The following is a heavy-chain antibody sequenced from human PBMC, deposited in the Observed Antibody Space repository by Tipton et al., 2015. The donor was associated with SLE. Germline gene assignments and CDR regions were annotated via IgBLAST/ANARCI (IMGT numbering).Heavy chain of an antibody. D-gene: IGHD6-13*01. V-gene: IGHV4-34*01. CDR3: ARGPASSNYYYYGMDV. Sequence: SCAVYGGSFSGYYWSWIRQPPGKGLEWIGEINHSGSTNYNPSLKSRVTISVDTSKNQFSLKLSSVTAADTAVYYCARGPASSNYYYYGMDVWGQGTTVTVSS. CDR2: INHSGST. J-gene: IGHJ6*02. CDR1: GGSFSGYY.